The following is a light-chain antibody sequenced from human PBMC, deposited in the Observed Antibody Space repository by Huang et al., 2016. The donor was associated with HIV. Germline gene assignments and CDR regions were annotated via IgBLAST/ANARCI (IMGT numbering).Light chain of an antibody. J-gene: IGKJ4*01. CDR3: QQYDNWPPGLT. Sequence: EIVMTQSPATLSVSPGGGATLSCRASQNVRSNLAWYQQTPGQAPRLLIYDTSTRASGVPARCSGSGSWTEFTLTISGVHSEDCAVYYCQQYDNWPPGLTFGGGTKVEI. V-gene: IGKV3D-15*01. CDR2: DTS. CDR1: QNVRSN.